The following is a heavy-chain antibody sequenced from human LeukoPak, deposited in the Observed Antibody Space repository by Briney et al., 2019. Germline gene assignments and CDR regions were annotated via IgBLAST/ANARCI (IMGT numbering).Heavy chain of an antibody. D-gene: IGHD4-23*01. Sequence: SETLSLTCTVSGGSISYYYGSWIRQPPGKGLQWIGYVYYSGRTNYNPSLKSRVTISVDTSKNQFSLKLTSVTPADTAVYYCATLTGGDDAFDIWGQGTMVTVSS. V-gene: IGHV4-59*01. CDR3: ATLTGGDDAFDI. CDR2: VYYSGRT. CDR1: GGSISYYY. J-gene: IGHJ3*02.